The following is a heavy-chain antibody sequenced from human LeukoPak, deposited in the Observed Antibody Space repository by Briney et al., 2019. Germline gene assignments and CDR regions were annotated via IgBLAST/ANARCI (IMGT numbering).Heavy chain of an antibody. CDR3: ARVAAAKFDY. Sequence: PETLSLTCTVSGGSISSYYWSWIRQPPGKGLEWIGYIYYSGSTNYNPSLKSRVTISVDTSKNQFSLKLSSVTAADTAVYYCARVAAAKFDYWGQGTLVTVSS. CDR2: IYYSGST. CDR1: GGSISSYY. D-gene: IGHD6-13*01. V-gene: IGHV4-59*01. J-gene: IGHJ4*02.